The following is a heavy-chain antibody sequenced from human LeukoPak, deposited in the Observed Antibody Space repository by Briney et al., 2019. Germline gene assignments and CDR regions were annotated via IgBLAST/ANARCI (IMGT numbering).Heavy chain of an antibody. V-gene: IGHV3-48*03. CDR3: ARVGHYDSSGYYGPNFDY. Sequence: GGSLRLSCAASGFTFSSYEMNWVRQAPGKGLEWVSYISSSGSTIYYADSVKGRFTISRDNAKNSLYLQMNSLRAEDTAVYYCARVGHYDSSGYYGPNFDYWGQGTLVTVSS. J-gene: IGHJ4*02. D-gene: IGHD3-22*01. CDR2: ISSSGSTI. CDR1: GFTFSSYE.